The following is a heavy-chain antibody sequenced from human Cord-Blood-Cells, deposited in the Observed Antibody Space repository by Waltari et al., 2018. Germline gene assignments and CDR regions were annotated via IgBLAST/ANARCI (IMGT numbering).Heavy chain of an antibody. V-gene: IGHV4-34*01. CDR3: ARAEYCSGGSCSFDY. CDR1: GGSFSGYY. D-gene: IGHD2-15*01. J-gene: IGHJ4*02. CDR2: INHSGST. Sequence: QVQLQQWGAGLLKPSETLSLTCAVYGGSFSGYYWSRIRQPPGKGLEWIGEINHSGSTNYNPSLKSRVTISVDTSKNQFSLKLSSVTAADTAVYYCARAEYCSGGSCSFDYWGQGTLVTVSS.